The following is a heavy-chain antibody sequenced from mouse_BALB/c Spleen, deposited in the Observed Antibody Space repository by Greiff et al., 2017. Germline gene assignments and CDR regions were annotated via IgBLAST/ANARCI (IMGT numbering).Heavy chain of an antibody. CDR3: ARGLGPAWFAY. Sequence: VHVKQSGAELVKPGASVKLSCTASGFTIKDTYMHWVKQRPEQGLEWIGRIDPANGNTKYDPKFQGKATITADTSSNTAYLQLSSLTSEDTAVYYCARGLGPAWFAYWGQGTLVTVSA. J-gene: IGHJ3*01. D-gene: IGHD3-1*01. CDR2: IDPANGNT. CDR1: GFTIKDTY. V-gene: IGHV14-3*02.